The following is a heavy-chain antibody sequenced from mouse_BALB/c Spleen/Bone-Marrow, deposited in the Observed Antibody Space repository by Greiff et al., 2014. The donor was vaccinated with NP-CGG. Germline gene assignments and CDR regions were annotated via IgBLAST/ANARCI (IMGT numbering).Heavy chain of an antibody. CDR3: TREVRRYAMDY. Sequence: SGSELVRPGASVKLSCKASGYTFTSYWMHWVKQRPGQGLEWIGNIYPGSGSTNYDEKFKSKATLTVDTSSSTAYMQLSSLTSEDSAVYYCTREVRRYAMDYWGQGTSVTVSS. CDR2: IYPGSGST. CDR1: GYTFTSYW. J-gene: IGHJ4*01. D-gene: IGHD2-14*01. V-gene: IGHV1S22*01.